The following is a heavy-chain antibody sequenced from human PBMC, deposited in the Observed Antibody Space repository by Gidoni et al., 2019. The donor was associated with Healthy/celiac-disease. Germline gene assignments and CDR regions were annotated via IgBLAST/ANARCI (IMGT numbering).Heavy chain of an antibody. CDR2: ISSSGSTI. J-gene: IGHJ4*02. V-gene: IGHV3-48*03. D-gene: IGHD1-20*01. CDR1: VFTFSIYE. Sequence: EVQLVESGGGLVQPGGSLRLSCADSVFTFSIYEMNWVRQATGKGLEGGSYISSSGSTIYYADSVKGRYTISRDNAKNSLYVQMNSLRAEDTAVYYCARGRDNWKKVDYWGQGTLVTVSS. CDR3: ARGRDNWKKVDY.